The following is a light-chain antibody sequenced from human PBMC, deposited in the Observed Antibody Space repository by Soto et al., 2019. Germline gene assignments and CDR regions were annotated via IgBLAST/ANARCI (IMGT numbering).Light chain of an antibody. CDR3: QVWDRSSDHVV. V-gene: IGLV3-21*04. J-gene: IGLJ2*01. Sequence: SYELTQPPSVSLAPGKTASITCGGNNIGIKSVHWYQQKPGQAHVLVIYYNRDRPSGIPERCSGSNSGNTATLTISRVADGDEADYYCQVWDRSSDHVVFGGGTKVTVL. CDR1: NIGIKS. CDR2: YNR.